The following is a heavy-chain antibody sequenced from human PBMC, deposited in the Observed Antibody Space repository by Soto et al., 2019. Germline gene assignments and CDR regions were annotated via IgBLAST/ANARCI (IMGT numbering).Heavy chain of an antibody. J-gene: IGHJ4*02. D-gene: IGHD2-15*01. CDR2: IYSGGST. V-gene: IGHV3-53*01. CDR3: ARDCSGGSCYPGDY. Sequence: EMQLVESGGGLIQPGGSLRLSCAASGFTVSSNYMSWVRQAPGKGLEWVSVIYSGGSTYYADSVKGRFTISRDNSKNTLYLQMNSLRAEDTAVYYCARDCSGGSCYPGDYWGQGTLVTVSS. CDR1: GFTVSSNY.